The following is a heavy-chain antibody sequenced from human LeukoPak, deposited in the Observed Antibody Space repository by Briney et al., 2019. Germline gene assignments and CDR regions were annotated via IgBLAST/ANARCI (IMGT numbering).Heavy chain of an antibody. CDR3: AEISSGWYDPLDY. Sequence: PGGSLRLSCAASGFTFSSYEMNWVRQAPGKGLEWVSYISSSGSTIYYADSVKGRFTISRDNSKNTLYLQMNSLRAEDTAVYYCAEISSGWYDPLDYWGQGTLVTVSS. V-gene: IGHV3-48*03. CDR1: GFTFSSYE. J-gene: IGHJ4*02. CDR2: ISSSGSTI. D-gene: IGHD6-19*01.